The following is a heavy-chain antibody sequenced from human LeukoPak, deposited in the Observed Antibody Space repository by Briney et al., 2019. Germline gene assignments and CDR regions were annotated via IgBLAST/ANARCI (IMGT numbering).Heavy chain of an antibody. D-gene: IGHD1-26*01. Sequence: KSSETLSLTCAVSGGSVNTYYWSWIRQSAGKGLEWIGRISITEGTNYNPSLKSRVSMSVDASKNQVSLKLGSVTAADTAVYYCAREGYSGSSWEVDWGQGTLVAVSS. J-gene: IGHJ4*02. CDR1: GGSVNTYY. V-gene: IGHV4-4*07. CDR3: AREGYSGSSWEVD. CDR2: ISITEGT.